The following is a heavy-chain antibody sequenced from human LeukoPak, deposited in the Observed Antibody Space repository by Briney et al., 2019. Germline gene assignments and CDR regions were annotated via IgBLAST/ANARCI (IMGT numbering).Heavy chain of an antibody. D-gene: IGHD2-8*01. CDR3: ARETNGCTNGVCFDYYYYYYMDV. CDR1: GYTFTSYG. Sequence: GASVKVSCKASGYTFTSYGISWVRQAPGQGLEWMGWISAYNGNTNYAQKLQGRVTMTTDTSTSTAYMELRSLRSDDTAVYYCARETNGCTNGVCFDYYYYYYMDVWGKGTTVTVSS. V-gene: IGHV1-18*01. CDR2: ISAYNGNT. J-gene: IGHJ6*03.